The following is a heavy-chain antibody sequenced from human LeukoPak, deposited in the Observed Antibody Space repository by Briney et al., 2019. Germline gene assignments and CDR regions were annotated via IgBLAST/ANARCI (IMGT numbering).Heavy chain of an antibody. CDR2: ISSSSSTI. CDR1: GFTFSSYS. D-gene: IGHD5-24*01. Sequence: GGSLRLSCAASGFTFSSYSMNWVRQAPGKGLEWVSYISSSSSTIYYADSVKGRFIISRDNAKNSLYLQMNSLRAEDTAVYYCARDPERWLQLAFDIWGQGTMVTVSS. V-gene: IGHV3-48*01. J-gene: IGHJ3*02. CDR3: ARDPERWLQLAFDI.